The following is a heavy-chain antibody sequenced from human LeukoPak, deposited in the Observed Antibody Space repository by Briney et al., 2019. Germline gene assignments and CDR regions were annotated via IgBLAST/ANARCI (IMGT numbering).Heavy chain of an antibody. Sequence: GRSLRLSCAASGFTFSSYGMHWVRQAPGKGLEWVAVIWYDGSNKYYADSVKGRFTISRDNSKNTLYLQMSSLRAEDTAVYYCAKDHYDYVWGSYRYTGYFDYWGQGTLVTVSS. J-gene: IGHJ4*02. V-gene: IGHV3-33*06. CDR3: AKDHYDYVWGSYRYTGYFDY. D-gene: IGHD3-16*02. CDR2: IWYDGSNK. CDR1: GFTFSSYG.